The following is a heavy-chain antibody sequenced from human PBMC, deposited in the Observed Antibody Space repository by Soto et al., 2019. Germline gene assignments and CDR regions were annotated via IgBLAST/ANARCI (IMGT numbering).Heavy chain of an antibody. CDR2: ITSDGSSI. Sequence: GGSLRFSCAASGFDFRTTWMHWVRQVPGKGLVWVSCITSDGSSITYADSVKGRFTISRDNAKNTLYLQMNSLRVEDTAVYYCARDWYYTIDYWGQGTPVTVSS. D-gene: IGHD3-3*01. V-gene: IGHV3-74*01. CDR1: GFDFRTTW. J-gene: IGHJ4*02. CDR3: ARDWYYTIDY.